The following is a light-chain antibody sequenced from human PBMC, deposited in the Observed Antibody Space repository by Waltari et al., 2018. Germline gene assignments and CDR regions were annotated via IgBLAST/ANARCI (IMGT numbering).Light chain of an antibody. CDR3: LHYNSYFMWT. Sequence: DIQMTQSPSTLSASVGDRVTITCRASQSISIWLAWYKQKPGKAPNLLIYKTSSLESGVPARFSGSGSGTEFTLTISSLQPDDFATYYCLHYNSYFMWTFGQGTKVEIK. V-gene: IGKV1-5*03. CDR1: QSISIW. CDR2: KTS. J-gene: IGKJ1*01.